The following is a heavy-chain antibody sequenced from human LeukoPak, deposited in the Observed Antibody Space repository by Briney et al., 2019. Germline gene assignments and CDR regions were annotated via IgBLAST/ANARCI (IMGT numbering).Heavy chain of an antibody. D-gene: IGHD5-12*01. Sequence: PGGSLRLSCAASGFTFISYAKNWVRQAPGKGLEWVSLIYSGGSTYYTDSVKGRFTISRDNSKSTLFLQMNSLRAEDTAVYYCARADTGFDQWGQGTLVTVSS. V-gene: IGHV3-53*01. CDR1: GFTFISYA. J-gene: IGHJ4*02. CDR2: IYSGGST. CDR3: ARADTGFDQ.